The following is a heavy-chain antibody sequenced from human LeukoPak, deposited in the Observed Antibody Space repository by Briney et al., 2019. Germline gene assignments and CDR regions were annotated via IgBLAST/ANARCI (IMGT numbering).Heavy chain of an antibody. CDR1: GFTFSSYA. CDR2: ISGSGGST. J-gene: IGHJ4*02. CDR3: ARGLGRGYYDFWSGYLDY. D-gene: IGHD3-3*01. Sequence: GGSLRLSCAASGFTFSSYAMSWVRQAPGKGLEWVSAISGSGGSTYYADSVKGRFTISRDNSKNTLYLQMNSLRAEDTAVHYCARGLGRGYYDFWSGYLDYWGQGTLVTVSS. V-gene: IGHV3-23*01.